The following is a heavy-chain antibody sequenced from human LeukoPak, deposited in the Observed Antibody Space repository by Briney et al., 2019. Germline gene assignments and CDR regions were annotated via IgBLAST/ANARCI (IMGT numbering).Heavy chain of an antibody. Sequence: SETLSLTCTVSGYSISSGYYWGWIRQPPGKGLEWIGSIYHSGSTYYNPSLKSRVTISVDTSKNQFSLKLSSVTAADTAVYYCARQTNGYNNWGQGTLVTVSS. V-gene: IGHV4-38-2*02. CDR1: GYSISSGYY. J-gene: IGHJ4*02. D-gene: IGHD5-24*01. CDR3: ARQTNGYNN. CDR2: IYHSGST.